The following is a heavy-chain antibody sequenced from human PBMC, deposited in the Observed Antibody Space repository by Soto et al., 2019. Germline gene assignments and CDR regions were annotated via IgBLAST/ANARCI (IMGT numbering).Heavy chain of an antibody. CDR2: ISGYNGNT. CDR3: ARDLLDTVVTPLGPY. Sequence: QVQLVQSGAEVKKPGASVKVSCKASGYSFTSYGVSWVRQAPGQGPEWMGWISGYNGNTNYAQKFQGRVTMTTATSTTTAYLELRSLISDDTAVYYCARDLLDTVVTPLGPYWGQGTPVTVSS. J-gene: IGHJ4*02. CDR1: GYSFTSYG. D-gene: IGHD2-21*02. V-gene: IGHV1-18*01.